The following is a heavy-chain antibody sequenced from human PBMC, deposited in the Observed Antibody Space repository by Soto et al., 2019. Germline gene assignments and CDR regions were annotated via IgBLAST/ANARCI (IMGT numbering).Heavy chain of an antibody. CDR3: ARIYGDYFDY. CDR2: IYYSGST. CDR1: GGSISSSSYS. D-gene: IGHD4-17*01. J-gene: IGHJ4*02. Sequence: SETLSLTSTVSGGSISSSSYSWGWIRQPPGKGLEWIGSIYYSGSTYYNPSLKSRVTISVDTSKNQFSLKLSSVTAADTAVYYCARIYGDYFDYWGQGTLVTVSS. V-gene: IGHV4-39*01.